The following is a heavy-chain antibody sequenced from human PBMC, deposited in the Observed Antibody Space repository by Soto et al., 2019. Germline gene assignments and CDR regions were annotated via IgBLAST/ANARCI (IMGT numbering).Heavy chain of an antibody. V-gene: IGHV1-69*01. Sequence: QVQLVQSGAEVKKPGSSVKVSCKASGGTFSSYAISWVRQAPGQGLEWMGGIIPIFGTANYAQKFQGRVKITADESTSTAYMELSSLRSEDTAVYYCARAGDIVVVPAPRGNYGMDVWGQGTTVTVSS. CDR2: IIPIFGTA. D-gene: IGHD2-2*01. J-gene: IGHJ6*02. CDR3: ARAGDIVVVPAPRGNYGMDV. CDR1: GGTFSSYA.